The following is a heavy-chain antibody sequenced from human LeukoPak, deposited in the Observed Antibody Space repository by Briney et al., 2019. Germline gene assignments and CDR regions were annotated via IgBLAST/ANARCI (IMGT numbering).Heavy chain of an antibody. CDR2: IYYSGST. V-gene: IGHV4-30-4*02. Sequence: PSETLSLTCTVSGGSISSGDYYWSWLRQPPGKGLEWIGYIYYSGSTYYNPSLKSRVTISVDTSKNQFSLKLSSVTAADTAVYYCARDGVLRGDPGGYFDYWGQGTLVTVSS. J-gene: IGHJ4*02. CDR3: ARDGVLRGDPGGYFDY. CDR1: GGSISSGDYY. D-gene: IGHD2/OR15-2a*01.